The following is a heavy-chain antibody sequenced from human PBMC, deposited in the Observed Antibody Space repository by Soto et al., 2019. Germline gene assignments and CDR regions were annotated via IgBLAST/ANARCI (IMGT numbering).Heavy chain of an antibody. Sequence: GGSLRLSCAASGFTLNSYEMNWVRQAPGKGLEWISYISGSGATIYYADSVKGRFTISRDNAKSSLFLQMNSLRAGDTGVYYCARETYLNGMDVWGLGATVTVS. CDR2: ISGSGATI. CDR1: GFTLNSYE. V-gene: IGHV3-48*03. CDR3: ARETYLNGMDV. J-gene: IGHJ6*02.